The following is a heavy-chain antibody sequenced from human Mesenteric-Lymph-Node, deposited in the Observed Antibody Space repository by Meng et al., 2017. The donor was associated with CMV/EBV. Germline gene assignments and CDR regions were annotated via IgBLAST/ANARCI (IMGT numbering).Heavy chain of an antibody. J-gene: IGHJ3*02. Sequence: GGSLRLSCAPSGFTVSSNFMTWVRQAPGKGLEWVSAISGTGADTYYADSVKGRFTISRDNSKNTAYLQMNSLRAEDSAVYYCAKGVSKAFDIWGQGTMVTVSS. V-gene: IGHV3-23*01. CDR1: GFTVSSNF. CDR3: AKGVSKAFDI. CDR2: ISGTGADT. D-gene: IGHD2-8*01.